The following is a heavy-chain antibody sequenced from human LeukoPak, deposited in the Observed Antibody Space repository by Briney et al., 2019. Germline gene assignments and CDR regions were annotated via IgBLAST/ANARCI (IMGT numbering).Heavy chain of an antibody. D-gene: IGHD6-13*01. V-gene: IGHV1-8*03. CDR2: MNPNSGNT. CDR3: AREDRHGIAAAGTPDY. Sequence: ASVKVSCKASGYTFTGYYMHWVRQAPGQGLEWMGWMNPNSGNTGYAQKFQGRVTITRNTSISTAYMELSSLRSEDTAVYYCAREDRHGIAAAGTPDYWGQGTLVTVSS. CDR1: GYTFTGYY. J-gene: IGHJ4*02.